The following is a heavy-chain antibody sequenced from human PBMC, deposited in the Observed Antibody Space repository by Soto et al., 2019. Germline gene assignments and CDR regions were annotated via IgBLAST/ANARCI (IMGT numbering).Heavy chain of an antibody. CDR1: GFTFFNYA. CDR3: AKDSAEEVSQNPYLFYGMDV. Sequence: PGGSLRLSCTASGFTFFNYAMSWVRQAPGKGLEWVSGISGSSGITDYADSVKGRFTISRDNSTNTMYLQTKSLRAEDAAVYYCAKDSAEEVSQNPYLFYGMDVCGQGTSVTLPS. J-gene: IGHJ6*02. V-gene: IGHV3-23*01. D-gene: IGHD3-10*01. CDR2: ISGSSGIT.